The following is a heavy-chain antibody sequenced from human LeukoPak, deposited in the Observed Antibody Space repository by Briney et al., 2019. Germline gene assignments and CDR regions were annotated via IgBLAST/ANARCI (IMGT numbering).Heavy chain of an antibody. Sequence: GGSLRLSCAASGFTFSSYAMSWVRQAPGKGLEWVSAISGSGGGTYYADSVKGRYTISRDNSKNTLYLQMNSLRAEDTVVYYCAKDLAMIVVVNYFDYWGQGTLVTVSS. J-gene: IGHJ4*02. CDR2: ISGSGGGT. CDR3: AKDLAMIVVVNYFDY. D-gene: IGHD3-22*01. V-gene: IGHV3-23*01. CDR1: GFTFSSYA.